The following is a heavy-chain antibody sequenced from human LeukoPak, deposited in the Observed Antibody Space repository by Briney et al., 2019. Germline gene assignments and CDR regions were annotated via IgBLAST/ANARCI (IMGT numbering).Heavy chain of an antibody. Sequence: SETLSLTCAVSGYSISSGYYWGWIRQPPGKGLEWIGSIYHSGSTNYNPSLKSRVTISVDTSKNQFSLKLSSVTAADTAVYYCARGRYSGSYGYWGQGTLVTVSS. V-gene: IGHV4-38-2*01. CDR2: IYHSGST. D-gene: IGHD1-26*01. CDR1: GYSISSGYY. J-gene: IGHJ4*02. CDR3: ARGRYSGSYGY.